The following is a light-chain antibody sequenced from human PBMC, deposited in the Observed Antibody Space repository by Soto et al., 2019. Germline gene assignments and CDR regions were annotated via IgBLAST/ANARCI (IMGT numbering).Light chain of an antibody. CDR2: DVT. CDR3: CSYAGNYIYV. Sequence: LTQPRSVSGSPGQSVTISCSGTAGDVGAYNYVSWYQQHPGKAPNLIIYDVTKRPSGVPDRFSGSKSGNTASLTISGLQAEDESDYYCCSYAGNYIYVFGSGTKVTV. J-gene: IGLJ1*01. CDR1: AGDVGAYNY. V-gene: IGLV2-11*01.